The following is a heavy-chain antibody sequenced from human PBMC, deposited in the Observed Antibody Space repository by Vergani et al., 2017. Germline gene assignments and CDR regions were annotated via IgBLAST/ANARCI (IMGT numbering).Heavy chain of an antibody. Sequence: EVQLVQSGAEVKKPGESLKISCQGSGYTFINYWIGWVRQKPGEGLEAMGIIYPGDSDTRVSPSFEGQVTISVDKSIRTAYLHWSSLKASDTAIYYCIVGGFHSGWYYFNHWGQGTLVTVSS. V-gene: IGHV5-51*01. CDR3: IVGGFHSGWYYFNH. CDR2: IYPGDSDT. J-gene: IGHJ4*02. D-gene: IGHD6-19*01. CDR1: GYTFINYW.